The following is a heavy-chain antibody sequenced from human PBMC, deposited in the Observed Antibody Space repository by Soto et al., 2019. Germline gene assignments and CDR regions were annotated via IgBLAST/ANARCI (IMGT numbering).Heavy chain of an antibody. CDR2: ISRNDDK. CDR3: AHGITSGNYHYYFDP. J-gene: IGHJ5*02. CDR1: GFSLNTFGVG. V-gene: IGHV2-5*01. Sequence: GSGPTLVNPTQTLTLTCTFSGFSLNTFGVGVGWIRQPPGKALEWLALISRNDDKRYSPSLKSRLTITKDTSKNQVVLTMTNMDPVDTATYYCAHGITSGNYHYYFDPWGQGALVTVSS. D-gene: IGHD3-16*01.